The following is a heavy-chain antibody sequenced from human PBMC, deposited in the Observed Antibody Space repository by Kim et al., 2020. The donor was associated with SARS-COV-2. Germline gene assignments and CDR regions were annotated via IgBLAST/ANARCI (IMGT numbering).Heavy chain of an antibody. Sequence: SQTPSLTCAISGDSVSRNSAAWHWIRQSPSRGLEWPGRTYYRSKWSNDNRVSVKTRITINPDTSKNQFTLQLNSVTPEVTAVYYCATGISGMDVWGQGTTVTVSS. J-gene: IGHJ6*02. CDR1: GDSVSRNSAA. CDR3: ATGISGMDV. V-gene: IGHV6-1*01. CDR2: TYYRSKWSN. D-gene: IGHD5-12*01.